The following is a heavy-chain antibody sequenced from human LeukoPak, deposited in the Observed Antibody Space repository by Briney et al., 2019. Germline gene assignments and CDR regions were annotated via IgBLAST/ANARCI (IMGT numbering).Heavy chain of an antibody. D-gene: IGHD3-22*01. Sequence: SETMSLTCTVSGGSISSYYWSWIRQPPGKGLEWIGYIHYSGSTNYNPSLKSRVTISVDTSKNQFSLKLSSVTAADTAVYYCARANYYDSSGYYYRYGMDVWGQGTTVTVSS. V-gene: IGHV4-59*01. CDR1: GGSISSYY. CDR3: ARANYYDSSGYYYRYGMDV. J-gene: IGHJ6*02. CDR2: IHYSGST.